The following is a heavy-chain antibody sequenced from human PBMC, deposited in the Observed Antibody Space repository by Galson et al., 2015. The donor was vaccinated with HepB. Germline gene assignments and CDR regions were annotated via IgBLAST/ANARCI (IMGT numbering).Heavy chain of an antibody. J-gene: IGHJ4*02. Sequence: SVKVSCKVSGYTLTELSMHWVRQAPGKGLEWMGGFDPEDGETIYAQKFQGRVTMTEDTSTDTAYMELSSLRSEDTAVYYCATMGATRRRVIDYWGQGTLVTVSS. D-gene: IGHD1-26*01. V-gene: IGHV1-24*01. CDR2: FDPEDGET. CDR3: ATMGATRRRVIDY. CDR1: GYTLTELS.